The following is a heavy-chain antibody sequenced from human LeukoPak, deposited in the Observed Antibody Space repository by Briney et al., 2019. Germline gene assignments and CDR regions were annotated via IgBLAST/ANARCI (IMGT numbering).Heavy chain of an antibody. CDR3: ASTYKDSGYDLSYYYYYYMDV. J-gene: IGHJ6*03. CDR2: ISGSTRST. Sequence: GGSLRLSCAASGFTFSTYAMSWVRQAPGKGLEWVSVISGSTRSTYYADSVKGRFTISRDNSTNTLYLQMNSLRDEDTAVYYCASTYKDSGYDLSYYYYYYMDVWGKGTTVSVSS. CDR1: GFTFSTYA. V-gene: IGHV3-23*01. D-gene: IGHD5-12*01.